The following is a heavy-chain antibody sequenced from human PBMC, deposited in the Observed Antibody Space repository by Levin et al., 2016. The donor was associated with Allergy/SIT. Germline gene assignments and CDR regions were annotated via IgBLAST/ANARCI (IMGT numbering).Heavy chain of an antibody. Sequence: GSLRLSCTVSGGSISSYYWSWIRQPPGKGLEWIGYIYYSGSTNYNPSLKSRVTISVDTSKNQFSLKLSSVTAADTAVYYCARHRFAEYSGSYYLSRGYYYYGMDVWGQGTTVTVSS. CDR1: GGSISSYY. V-gene: IGHV4-59*08. CDR2: IYYSGST. D-gene: IGHD1-26*01. CDR3: ARHRFAEYSGSYYLSRGYYYYGMDV. J-gene: IGHJ6*02.